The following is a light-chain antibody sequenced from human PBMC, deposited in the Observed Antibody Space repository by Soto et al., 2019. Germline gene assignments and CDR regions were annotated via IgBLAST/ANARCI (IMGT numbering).Light chain of an antibody. CDR3: QQYNNGPQDS. Sequence: RVITQSPATLSASPGEKIALSCRASQTVSSNLAWYQHKPGRAPRLLIYATSTRATDVSARFSGSGDGTEFTLTISSLQPEDFAVYYCQQYNNGPQDSFGPGTKVDIK. V-gene: IGKV3-15*01. CDR1: QTVSSN. J-gene: IGKJ1*01. CDR2: ATS.